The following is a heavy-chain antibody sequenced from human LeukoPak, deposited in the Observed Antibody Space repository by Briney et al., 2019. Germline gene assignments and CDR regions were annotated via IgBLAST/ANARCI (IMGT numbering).Heavy chain of an antibody. CDR2: VDPEDGET. V-gene: IGHV1-69-2*01. CDR3: ATAVVVVPAAIRYYYYYMDV. J-gene: IGHJ6*03. D-gene: IGHD2-2*01. Sequence: ASVKVSCKASGYTFTDYYMHWVQQAPGEGLEWMGRVDPEDGETIYAEKFQGRVTITADTSTDTAYMELSSLRSEDTAVYYCATAVVVVPAAIRYYYYYMDVWGKGTTVTVSS. CDR1: GYTFTDYY.